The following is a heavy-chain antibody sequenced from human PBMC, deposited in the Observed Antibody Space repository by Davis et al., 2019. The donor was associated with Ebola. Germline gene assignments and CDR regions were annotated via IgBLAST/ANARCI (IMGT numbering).Heavy chain of an antibody. V-gene: IGHV3-23*01. D-gene: IGHD3-22*01. CDR1: GFTFSRYA. J-gene: IGHJ4*02. Sequence: GESLKISCAASGFTFSRYAMSWVRQAPGKGLEWVSAISGSGGSTYYADSVKGRFTISRDNSKNTLYLQMNSLRAEDTAVYYCAKAGVVVNGGLDYWGQGTLVTVSS. CDR2: ISGSGGST. CDR3: AKAGVVVNGGLDY.